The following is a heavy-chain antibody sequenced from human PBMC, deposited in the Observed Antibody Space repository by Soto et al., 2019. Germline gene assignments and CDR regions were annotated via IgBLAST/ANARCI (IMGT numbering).Heavy chain of an antibody. Sequence: QVQLVESGGGVVQPGRSLRLSCAASGFTFSSYGMHWVRQAPGKGLEWVAVIWYDGSNKYYADSVKGRFTISRDNSKNTLYLQMNSLRAEDTAVYYCARGGGQRYSSSYLLGGYGMDVWGQGTTVTVSS. J-gene: IGHJ6*02. CDR2: IWYDGSNK. V-gene: IGHV3-33*01. D-gene: IGHD6-13*01. CDR3: ARGGGQRYSSSYLLGGYGMDV. CDR1: GFTFSSYG.